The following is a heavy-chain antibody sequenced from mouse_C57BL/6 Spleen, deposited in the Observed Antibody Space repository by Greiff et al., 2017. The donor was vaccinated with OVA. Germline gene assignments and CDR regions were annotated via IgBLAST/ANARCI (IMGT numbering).Heavy chain of an antibody. CDR1: GYTFTEYT. Sequence: QVQLQQSGAELVKPGASVKLSCKASGYTFTEYTIHWVKQRSGQGLEWIGWFYPGSGSIKYNEKFKDKATLTADKSSSTVYMELSRLTSEDSAVYFCARHEALYYYGSSYGAMDYWGQGTSVTVSS. CDR2: FYPGSGSI. D-gene: IGHD1-1*01. V-gene: IGHV1-62-2*01. J-gene: IGHJ4*01. CDR3: ARHEALYYYGSSYGAMDY.